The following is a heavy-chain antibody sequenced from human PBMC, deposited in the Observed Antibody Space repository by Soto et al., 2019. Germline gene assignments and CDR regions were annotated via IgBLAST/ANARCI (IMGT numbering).Heavy chain of an antibody. Sequence: QLQLQESGPGLVKPWETLSLTCTVSYGSISVSNVFWGWVRQPPGKGLEWMGNIDYRGTAYFNPSLGTRVTFPVDTSKNQFSLTLYSLTAAETAVYYCARTTGRHLDFWGQGILVTVSS. D-gene: IGHD4-4*01. J-gene: IGHJ4*02. V-gene: IGHV4-39*01. CDR3: ARTTGRHLDF. CDR2: IDYRGTA. CDR1: YGSISVSNVF.